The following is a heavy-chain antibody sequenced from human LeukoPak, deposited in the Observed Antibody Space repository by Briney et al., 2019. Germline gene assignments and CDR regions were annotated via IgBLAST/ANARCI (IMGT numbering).Heavy chain of an antibody. V-gene: IGHV1-8*01. CDR3: ARGGGPTPSGGFDH. CDR1: GYTFTSYD. D-gene: IGHD6-25*01. J-gene: IGHJ5*02. Sequence: ASVKVSCKASGYTFTSYDINWVRQATGQGLEWMGWMNPNSGNTGYAQKFQGRVTMTRNTSISTAYMKLSSLRSDDTAVYYCARGGGPTPSGGFDHWGQGTLVTVSS. CDR2: MNPNSGNT.